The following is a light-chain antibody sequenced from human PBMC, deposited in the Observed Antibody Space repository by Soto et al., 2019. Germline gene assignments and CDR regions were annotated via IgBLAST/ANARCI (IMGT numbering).Light chain of an antibody. J-gene: IGLJ2*01. Sequence: QSVLTQPASVSGSPGQSITISCTGTISDVGAYNYVSWYQQHPGKAPKLMIYDVNIRPSGVSNRFSGSKPGNTASLTISGLQAEDEADYYCTSWTTSTTMKFGGGTKVTVL. V-gene: IGLV2-14*01. CDR2: DVN. CDR3: TSWTTSTTMK. CDR1: ISDVGAYNY.